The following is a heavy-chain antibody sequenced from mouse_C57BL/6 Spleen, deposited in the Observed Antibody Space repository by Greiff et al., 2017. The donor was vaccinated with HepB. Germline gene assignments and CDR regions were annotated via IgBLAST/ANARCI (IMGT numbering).Heavy chain of an antibody. CDR2: ISNGGGST. J-gene: IGHJ1*03. CDR1: GFTFSDYY. Sequence: EVQWVESGGGLVQPGGSLKLSCAASGFTFSDYYMYWVRQTPEKRLEWVAYISNGGGSTYYPDTVKGRFTISRDNAKNTLYLQMSRLKSEDTAMYYCARRYYNWYFDVWGTGTTVTVSS. V-gene: IGHV5-12*01. D-gene: IGHD2-12*01. CDR3: ARRYYNWYFDV.